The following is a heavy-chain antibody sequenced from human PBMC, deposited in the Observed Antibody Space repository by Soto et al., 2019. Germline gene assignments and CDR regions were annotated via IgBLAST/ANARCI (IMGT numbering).Heavy chain of an antibody. Sequence: VSVKVSCKAPGYTFTSYAMHWVRQDPGQRLEWMGWINAGNGNTKYSQKFQGRVTITRDTSASTAYMELSSLRSEDTAVYYCARVVGGALVDYFDYWGQGTLVTVSS. CDR3: ARVVGGALVDYFDY. J-gene: IGHJ4*02. CDR1: GYTFTSYA. V-gene: IGHV1-3*01. CDR2: INAGNGNT. D-gene: IGHD2-15*01.